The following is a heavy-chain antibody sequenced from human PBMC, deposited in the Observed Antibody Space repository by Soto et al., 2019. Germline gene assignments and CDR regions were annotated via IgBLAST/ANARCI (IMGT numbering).Heavy chain of an antibody. V-gene: IGHV3-23*01. CDR3: AISIAAAVPFDY. CDR1: GFTFSSYA. CDR2: ISGSGGST. D-gene: IGHD6-13*01. J-gene: IGHJ4*02. Sequence: EVQLLESGGGLVQPGGSLRLSCAASGFTFSSYAMRWVRQAPGKGLEWVSAISGSGGSTYYADSVKGRFTISRDNSKNTLYLQMNSLRAEDTAVYYCAISIAAAVPFDYWGQGTLVTVSS.